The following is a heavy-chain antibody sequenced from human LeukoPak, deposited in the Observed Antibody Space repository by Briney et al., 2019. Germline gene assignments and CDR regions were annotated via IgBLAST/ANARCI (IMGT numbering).Heavy chain of an antibody. Sequence: GGSLRLSCAACGFTFTTYAMSWVRQAPGKGLEWVSAISSDGDTTYYADSVKGRFTISRDRSKNRMYLQMNSLRAEDTAVYYCAKDRDSSSSLWGQGTLVTVSS. CDR2: ISSDGDTT. CDR3: AKDRDSSSSL. V-gene: IGHV3-23*01. CDR1: GFTFTTYA. D-gene: IGHD6-6*01. J-gene: IGHJ4*02.